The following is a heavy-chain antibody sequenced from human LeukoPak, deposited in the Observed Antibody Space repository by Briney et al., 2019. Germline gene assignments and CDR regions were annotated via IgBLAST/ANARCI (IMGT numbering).Heavy chain of an antibody. Sequence: GGSLRLSCAASGFTFSNAWMSWVRQAPGKGLEWAGRIKSKTDGGTTDYAAPVKGRFTISRDDSKNTLYLQMNSLKTEDIAVYYCTTGGGGIQLWLHRTDYWGQGALVTVSS. CDR3: TTGGGGIQLWLHRTDY. V-gene: IGHV3-15*01. CDR1: GFTFSNAW. CDR2: IKSKTDGGTT. J-gene: IGHJ4*02. D-gene: IGHD5-18*01.